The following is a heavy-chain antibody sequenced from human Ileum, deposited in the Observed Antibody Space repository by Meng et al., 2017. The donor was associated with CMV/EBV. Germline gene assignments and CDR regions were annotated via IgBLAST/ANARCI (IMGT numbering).Heavy chain of an antibody. V-gene: IGHV2-5*02. CDR2: IYWDDDK. Sequence: QITLKESGPTLVKPTQTLTLTCTFSGFSLSTGGLGVGWIRQPPGRAPEWLALIYWDDDKHYSPSLKDRLTVTRATSRNQVILTMTDMDPLDTATYYCVHKAYSFPSNWFDPWGPGILVTVSS. J-gene: IGHJ5*02. CDR1: GFSLSTGGLG. CDR3: VHKAYSFPSNWFDP. D-gene: IGHD2-15*01.